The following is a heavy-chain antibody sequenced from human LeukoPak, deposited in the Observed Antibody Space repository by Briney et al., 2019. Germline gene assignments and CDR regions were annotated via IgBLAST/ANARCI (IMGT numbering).Heavy chain of an antibody. CDR2: ISGSGGST. J-gene: IGHJ6*02. CDR3: AKGRRDGYNYGMDV. D-gene: IGHD5-24*01. V-gene: IGHV3-23*01. CDR1: GFTFSSYV. Sequence: GGSLRLSCAASGFTFSSYVMSWVRQAPGKGLEWVSDISGSGGSTYYADSVEGRFTISRDNSKNTLYLQMNSLRAEDTAVYYCAKGRRDGYNYGMDVWGQGTTVTVSS.